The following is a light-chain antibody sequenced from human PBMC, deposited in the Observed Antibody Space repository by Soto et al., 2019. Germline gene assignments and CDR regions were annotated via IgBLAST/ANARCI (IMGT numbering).Light chain of an antibody. Sequence: DIQMTQSPSTLSASVGDKVTITCRASQSISSWLAWYQQKPGKAPKLLIYKASSLESGVPSRLSGSESGTELTLTSSSLQADDFAAYYCQQYSSYSYTCGQGTKLEIK. CDR1: QSISSW. V-gene: IGKV1-5*03. CDR2: KAS. J-gene: IGKJ2*01. CDR3: QQYSSYSYT.